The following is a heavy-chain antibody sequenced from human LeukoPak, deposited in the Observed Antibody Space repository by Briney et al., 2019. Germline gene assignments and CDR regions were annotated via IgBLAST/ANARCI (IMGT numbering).Heavy chain of an antibody. D-gene: IGHD3-10*01. CDR3: ARGPLWFGELNDY. CDR2: IYTSRST. J-gene: IGHJ4*02. CDR1: GGSISSGSYY. V-gene: IGHV4-61*02. Sequence: SETLSLTCTVSGGSISSGSYYWSWIRQPAGKGLEWIGRIYTSRSTNYNPSLKSRVTISVDTSKNQFSLKLSSVTAADTAVYYCARGPLWFGELNDYWGQGTLVTVSS.